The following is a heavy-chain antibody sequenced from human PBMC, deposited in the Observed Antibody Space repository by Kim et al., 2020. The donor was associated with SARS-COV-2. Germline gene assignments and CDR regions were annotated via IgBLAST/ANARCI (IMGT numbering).Heavy chain of an antibody. CDR3: ARGRPRMVRGVPGAFDI. J-gene: IGHJ3*02. D-gene: IGHD3-10*01. V-gene: IGHV4-34*01. Sequence: LKSRVTISVATSKNTFSLKRSSVTAADTAVYYCARGRPRMVRGVPGAFDIWGQGTMVTVSS.